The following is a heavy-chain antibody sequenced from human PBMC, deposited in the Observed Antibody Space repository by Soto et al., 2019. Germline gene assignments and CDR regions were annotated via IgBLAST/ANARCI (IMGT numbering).Heavy chain of an antibody. CDR1: GFTFSSYP. CDR3: VKDVLRGYSYGNFDY. CDR2: ISSNGGST. D-gene: IGHD5-18*01. J-gene: IGHJ4*02. Sequence: EVQLVESGGGLVQPGGSLRLSCSASGFTFSSYPMHWVRQAPGKGLEYVSAISSNGGSTYYADSVKGRFTISRDNSKNTLYLQMSSLRAEDTAVYYCVKDVLRGYSYGNFDYWGQGTLVTVSS. V-gene: IGHV3-64D*06.